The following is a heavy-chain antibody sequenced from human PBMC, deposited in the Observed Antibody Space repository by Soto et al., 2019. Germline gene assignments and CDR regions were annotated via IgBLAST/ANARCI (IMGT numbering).Heavy chain of an antibody. CDR2: ISAFNGNT. V-gene: IGHV1-18*01. D-gene: IGHD3-10*01. J-gene: IGHJ3*02. CDR1: GYTFTHYG. Sequence: QVQLVQSGAEVRKPGASVKVSCKASGYTFTHYGISWVRQAPGQGLAWMGLISAFNGNTKYVENFQDRVTMTTDTSTNTSYLELRSLRSDDTAMYYCARVYGSGSYIAFDIWGQGTMVTVSS. CDR3: ARVYGSGSYIAFDI.